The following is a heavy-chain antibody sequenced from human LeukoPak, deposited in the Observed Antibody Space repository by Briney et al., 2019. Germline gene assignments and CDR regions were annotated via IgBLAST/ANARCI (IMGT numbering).Heavy chain of an antibody. Sequence: GGSLRLSCAASGFTFSSYGMHWVRQAPGKGLEWVAVISYDGSNKYYADSVKGRFTISRDNSKNTLYLQVNSLRAEDTAVYYCAKDLCSTVVTPLCWYFDLWGRGTLVTVSS. CDR3: AKDLCSTVVTPLCWYFDL. CDR1: GFTFSSYG. CDR2: ISYDGSNK. D-gene: IGHD4-23*01. V-gene: IGHV3-30*18. J-gene: IGHJ2*01.